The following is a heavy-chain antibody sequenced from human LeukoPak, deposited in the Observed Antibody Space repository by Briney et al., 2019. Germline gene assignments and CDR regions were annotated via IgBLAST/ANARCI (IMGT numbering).Heavy chain of an antibody. CDR1: GFTFSSFG. CDR3: AKDRMATIIGEFDY. CDR2: ISYDGSNI. V-gene: IGHV3-30*18. J-gene: IGHJ4*02. Sequence: GGSLRLSCAAAGFTFSSFGMHGVRQAPGKGLEGVAVISYDGSNIYYADSVKGRFTISRDSSKNTVYLQMNSLRAEDTAVYYCAKDRMATIIGEFDYWGQGTLVTVSS. D-gene: IGHD5-24*01.